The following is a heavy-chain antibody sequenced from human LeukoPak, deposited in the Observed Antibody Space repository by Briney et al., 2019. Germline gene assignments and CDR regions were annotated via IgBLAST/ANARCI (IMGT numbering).Heavy chain of an antibody. D-gene: IGHD4-11*01. CDR2: ISPILGKA. CDR3: SRTPYSNALYDG. J-gene: IGHJ4*02. CDR1: GGTFSSYA. V-gene: IGHV1-69*11. Sequence: SVKVSCKAPGGTFSSYAMSWVRQAPGQGLEWMGMISPILGKANYAQKFQGRVTITTDDSKSTAYMQLNNLRSEDTAEYYVSRTPYSNALYDGWGQRALVSASS.